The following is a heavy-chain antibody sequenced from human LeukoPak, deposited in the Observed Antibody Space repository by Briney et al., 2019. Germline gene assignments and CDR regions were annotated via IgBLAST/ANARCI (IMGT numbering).Heavy chain of an antibody. J-gene: IGHJ3*02. CDR3: AIDLSFTYYYGSGNAFDI. D-gene: IGHD3-10*01. Sequence: SGGSLRLSCAVSVLTIRSYSMNWVPEAPGRGLQCVSYIRSSRRTIYYADSVKGRFPIQRDHAKNTLYLQMNSLRAEDTSVYYFAIDLSFTYYYGSGNAFDIWGQGTMVTVSS. V-gene: IGHV3-48*01. CDR2: IRSSRRTI. CDR1: VLTIRSYS.